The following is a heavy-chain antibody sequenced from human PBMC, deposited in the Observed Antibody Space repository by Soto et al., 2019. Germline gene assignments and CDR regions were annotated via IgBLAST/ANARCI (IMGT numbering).Heavy chain of an antibody. CDR1: GFTFSIYA. D-gene: IGHD6-6*01. V-gene: IGHV3-21*05. J-gene: IGHJ4*02. CDR3: ARDSSMAGRPFDY. Sequence: PGGSLRLSCAASGFTFSIYAMTWVRQAPGKGLEWVSKISSSSTYAIYADSVKGRFTISIDNAKNSVFLQMNSLRAEDTAVYYCARDSSMAGRPFDYWGQGTQVTVSS. CDR2: ISSSSTYA.